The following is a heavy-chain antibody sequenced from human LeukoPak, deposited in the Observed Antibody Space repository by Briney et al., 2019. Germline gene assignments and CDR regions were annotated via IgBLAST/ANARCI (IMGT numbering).Heavy chain of an antibody. Sequence: GGSLRLSCVAPGFTLRSHWMHWVRQAPGKGLMWVSRINSDGSRTDYADSVKGRFGISRDNAKNTLFLQMSSLRGEDTAVYYCVRNSEEYVRGSYRYADAFDIWGQGTMVTVTS. J-gene: IGHJ3*02. CDR1: GFTLRSHW. CDR2: INSDGSRT. CDR3: VRNSEEYVRGSYRYADAFDI. D-gene: IGHD3-16*02. V-gene: IGHV3-74*01.